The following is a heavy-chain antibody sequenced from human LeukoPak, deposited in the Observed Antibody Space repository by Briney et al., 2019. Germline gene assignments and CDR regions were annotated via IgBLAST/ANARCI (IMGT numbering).Heavy chain of an antibody. Sequence: GGSLRLSCAASGFTFSSYEMNWVRQAPGKGLEWVSAISGSGGSTYYADSVKGGFTISRDNSKNTLYLQMNSLRAEDTAVYYCAKEGDSSGAFDIWGQGTMVTVSS. CDR2: ISGSGGST. CDR1: GFTFSSYE. V-gene: IGHV3-23*01. CDR3: AKEGDSSGAFDI. D-gene: IGHD6-19*01. J-gene: IGHJ3*02.